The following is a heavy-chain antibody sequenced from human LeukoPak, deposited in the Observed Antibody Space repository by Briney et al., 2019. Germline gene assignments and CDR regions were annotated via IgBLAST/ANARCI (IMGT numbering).Heavy chain of an antibody. Sequence: SETLSLTCTVSGGSISSYYWSWIRQPPGKGLEWIGYIYYSGSTNYNPSLKSRVTISVDTSKNQFSLKLSSVTAADTAVYYCARARTAMVTRFDYWGQGTLVTVSS. CDR2: IYYSGST. CDR3: ARARTAMVTRFDY. J-gene: IGHJ4*02. V-gene: IGHV4-59*01. D-gene: IGHD5-18*01. CDR1: GGSISSYY.